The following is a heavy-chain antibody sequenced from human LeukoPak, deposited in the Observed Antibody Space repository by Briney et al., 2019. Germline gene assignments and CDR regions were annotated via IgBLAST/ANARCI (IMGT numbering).Heavy chain of an antibody. Sequence: SETLSLTCTVSGASINTSNFYWAWIRQPPGKGLESIGNIYYTGRTYSNASLKSRVTISVYTSKNQFSLKLTSVTAADTAVYYCARQGSMTRGGYWLDPWGQGTLVIVSS. V-gene: IGHV4-39*01. CDR1: GASINTSNFY. CDR2: IYYTGRT. CDR3: ARQGSMTRGGYWLDP. D-gene: IGHD3-10*01. J-gene: IGHJ5*02.